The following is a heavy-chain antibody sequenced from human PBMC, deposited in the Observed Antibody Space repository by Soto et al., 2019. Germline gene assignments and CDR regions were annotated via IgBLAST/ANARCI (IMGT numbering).Heavy chain of an antibody. CDR1: GGSISSSSYY. CDR2: IYYSGST. CDR3: ARTVTYYYDSSGYYYVGYFDY. D-gene: IGHD3-22*01. Sequence: NPSETLSLTCTVSGGSISSSSYYWGWIRQPPGKGLEWIGSIYYSGSTYYNPSLKSRVTISVDTSKNQFSLKLSSVTAADTAVYYCARTVTYYYDSSGYYYVGYFDYWGQGTLVTVSS. J-gene: IGHJ4*02. V-gene: IGHV4-39*01.